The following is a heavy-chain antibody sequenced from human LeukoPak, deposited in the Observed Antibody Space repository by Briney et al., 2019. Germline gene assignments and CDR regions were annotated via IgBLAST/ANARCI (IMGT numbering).Heavy chain of an antibody. J-gene: IGHJ6*03. D-gene: IGHD2/OR15-2a*01. CDR3: ARGRIVYYYMDV. CDR2: IYYSGST. V-gene: IGHV4-39*07. Sequence: SETLSLTCTVSGGSISSSSYYWGWIRQPPGKGLEWIGSIYYSGSTYYNPSLRSRVTISVDTSKNQFSLKLSSVTAADTAVYYCARGRIVYYYMDVWGKGTTVTISS. CDR1: GGSISSSSYY.